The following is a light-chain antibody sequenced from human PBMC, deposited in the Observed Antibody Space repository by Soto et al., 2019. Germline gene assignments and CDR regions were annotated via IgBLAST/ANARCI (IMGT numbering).Light chain of an antibody. CDR2: GAS. CDR1: QSVSSNY. J-gene: IGKJ2*01. V-gene: IGKV3-20*01. CDR3: QQYGRSPMFT. Sequence: EIVLTQSPGTLSLSPGERATLSCRASQSVSSNYLAWYQQKPGQAPRLLIYGASRGAAGIPERFSGSGSGTDFTRTISRLEPEDFAVYFCQQYGRSPMFTFGQGTKLEIK.